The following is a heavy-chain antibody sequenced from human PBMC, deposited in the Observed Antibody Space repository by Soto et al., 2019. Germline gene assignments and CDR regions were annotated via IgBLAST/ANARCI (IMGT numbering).Heavy chain of an antibody. D-gene: IGHD2-15*01. Sequence: QVQLVQSGAEVKKPGASVKVSCKASGYTLTTFCMHWVRQAPGQGLEWMGVINPGYTAGRSTTYEQKFTGGVTMTTDKSTITVYMELGRLRSDDTAVYYCPREAIVAGASSGRAVWGEGSTAPVS. V-gene: IGHV1-46*01. CDR1: GYTLTTFC. CDR2: INPGYTAGRST. CDR3: PREAIVAGASSGRAV. J-gene: IGHJ6*02.